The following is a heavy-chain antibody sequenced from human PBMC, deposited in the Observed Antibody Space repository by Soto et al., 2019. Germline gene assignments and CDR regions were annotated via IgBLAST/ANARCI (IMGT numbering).Heavy chain of an antibody. CDR3: AKDKQDYYGSGNYFDY. Sequence: DVQLLESGGGLVQLGGSLRLSCAASGFTFGNYAMSWVRQAPGKGLEWVSTMSGASGSAFYADSVKGRFTISRDNSKSTLYLQMNSLRAEDTAIYYCAKDKQDYYGSGNYFDYWGQGILVTVSS. V-gene: IGHV3-23*01. D-gene: IGHD3-10*01. J-gene: IGHJ4*02. CDR2: MSGASGSA. CDR1: GFTFGNYA.